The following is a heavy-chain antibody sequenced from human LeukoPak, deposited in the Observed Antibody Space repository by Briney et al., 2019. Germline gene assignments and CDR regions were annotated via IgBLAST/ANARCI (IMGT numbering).Heavy chain of an antibody. J-gene: IGHJ4*02. CDR1: GGTFSSYA. CDR3: ASPGGIYCSSTGCYRAGFDY. CDR2: IIPIFGTA. Sequence: SVKVSCKASGGTFSSYAISWVRQAPGQGLEWMGGIIPIFGTANYAQKFQGRVTITADESTSTAYMELSSLRSEDTAVYYCASPGGIYCSSTGCYRAGFDYWGQGTLVTASS. V-gene: IGHV1-69*13. D-gene: IGHD2-2*01.